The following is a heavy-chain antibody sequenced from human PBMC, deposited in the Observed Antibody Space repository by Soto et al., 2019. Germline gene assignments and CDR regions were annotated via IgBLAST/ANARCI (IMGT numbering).Heavy chain of an antibody. CDR3: VRTPTSPRRFDS. Sequence: SETLSLTCTVSGGSVSSGRYYWSWIRQPPGKGLEWIGYIYYSGLTNYSPSLKSRVAISIDTSKNQFSLILSSVTAADTAVYYCVRTPTSPRRFDSWGQGTLVTVSS. CDR1: GGSVSSGRYY. V-gene: IGHV4-61*01. CDR2: IYYSGLT. D-gene: IGHD2-15*01. J-gene: IGHJ5*01.